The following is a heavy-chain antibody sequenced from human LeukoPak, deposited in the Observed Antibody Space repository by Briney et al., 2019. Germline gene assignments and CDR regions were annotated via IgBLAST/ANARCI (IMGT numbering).Heavy chain of an antibody. CDR3: ARGPSHSSCYYYYFDY. V-gene: IGHV3-30*04. Sequence: GGSLRLSCAASGFTFSNYAIHWVRQAPGKGLEWVAVISYDGRNKYYADSVKGRFTISRDNAQNSLYLQMNSLRAEDTAVYYCARGPSHSSCYYYYFDYWGQGTLVTVSS. CDR1: GFTFSNYA. J-gene: IGHJ4*02. D-gene: IGHD3-22*01. CDR2: ISYDGRNK.